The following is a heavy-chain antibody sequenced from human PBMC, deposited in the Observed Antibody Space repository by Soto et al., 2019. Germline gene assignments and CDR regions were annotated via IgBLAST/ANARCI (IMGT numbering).Heavy chain of an antibody. D-gene: IGHD2-21*01. CDR3: ARLRIATNNYKWFDP. CDR1: GGSISTVGHY. V-gene: IGHV4-31*03. Sequence: SETLSLTCSVSGGSISTVGHYWTWIRQPPGKGLEWIGSIYHTGSTYYSKSLRSRLTMSVDTSKSQFSLRLSSVTAADTAVYYCARLRIATNNYKWFDPWGQGTLVTVSS. CDR2: IYHTGST. J-gene: IGHJ5*02.